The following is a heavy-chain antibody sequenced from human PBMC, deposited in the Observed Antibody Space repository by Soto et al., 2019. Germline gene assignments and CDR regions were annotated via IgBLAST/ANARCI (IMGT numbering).Heavy chain of an antibody. CDR2: IYYSGST. CDR3: ARRWGTTFDY. V-gene: IGHV4-59*08. D-gene: IGHD3-16*01. Sequence: QVQLQESGPGLVKPSETLSLTCTVSGGSISSYYWSWIRQPPGKGLEWIGYIYYSGSTNYNPSLKRRVTISVDTSKNQSSRKLSSVTAADTAVYYCARRWGTTFDYWGQGTLVTVSS. J-gene: IGHJ4*02. CDR1: GGSISSYY.